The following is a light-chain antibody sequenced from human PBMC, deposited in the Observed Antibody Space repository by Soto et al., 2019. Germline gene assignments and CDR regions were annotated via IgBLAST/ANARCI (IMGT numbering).Light chain of an antibody. J-gene: IGKJ2*01. CDR1: QSVGSN. CDR2: GAS. CDR3: QQNTYWPST. Sequence: EIVMTQSPSTLSVSPGERASLSCRASQSVGSNLAWYQQTAGQAPRLLIYGASTRATGIPARFSGSGSGTEFTHTMSSLKSEDFSVYSCQQNTYWPSTFGQWTKLAIK. V-gene: IGKV3-15*01.